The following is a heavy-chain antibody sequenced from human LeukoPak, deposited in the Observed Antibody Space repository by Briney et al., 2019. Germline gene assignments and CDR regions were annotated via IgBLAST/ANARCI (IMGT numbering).Heavy chain of an antibody. CDR3: ARHGGYSSSPGY. D-gene: IGHD6-13*01. V-gene: IGHV4-59*08. CDR2: IYYSGST. CDR1: GGSISSYY. Sequence: PSETLSLTCTVSGGSISSYYWSWIRQTPGKGLEWIGYIYYSGSTNYNPSLKSRVTISIDTSKNQFSPILTSVTAADTAVYYCARHGGYSSSPGYWGQGTLVTVSS. J-gene: IGHJ4*02.